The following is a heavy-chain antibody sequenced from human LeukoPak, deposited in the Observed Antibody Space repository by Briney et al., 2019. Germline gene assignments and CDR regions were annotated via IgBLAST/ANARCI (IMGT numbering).Heavy chain of an antibody. Sequence: SETLSLTCTVSGGSISSYYWSWIRQPPGKGLEWIGYIYYSGSTNYNPSLKSRVTISVDTSKNQFSLKLSSVTAADTAVYYYARSNYDILTGYSGWFDPWGQGTLVTVSS. CDR2: IYYSGST. V-gene: IGHV4-59*08. J-gene: IGHJ5*02. CDR1: GGSISSYY. D-gene: IGHD3-9*01. CDR3: ARSNYDILTGYSGWFDP.